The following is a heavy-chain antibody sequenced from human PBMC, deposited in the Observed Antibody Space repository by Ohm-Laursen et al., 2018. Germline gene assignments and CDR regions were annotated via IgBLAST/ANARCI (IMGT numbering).Heavy chain of an antibody. CDR3: AKDSAYSGYFDY. D-gene: IGHD1-26*01. CDR2: ISYDGSNK. Sequence: SLRLSCTASGFTFSSYNMNWVRQAPGKGLEWVAVISYDGSNKYYADSVRGRFTISRDNSKNTLYLQMNSLRAEDTAVYYCAKDSAYSGYFDYWGQGTLVTVSS. J-gene: IGHJ4*02. CDR1: GFTFSSYN. V-gene: IGHV3-30*18.